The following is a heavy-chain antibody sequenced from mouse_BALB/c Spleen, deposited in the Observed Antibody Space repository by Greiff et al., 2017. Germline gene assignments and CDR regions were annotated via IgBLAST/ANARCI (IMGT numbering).Heavy chain of an antibody. CDR3: ARHYYGSSYYYAMDY. CDR1: GFTFSSYA. D-gene: IGHD1-1*01. J-gene: IGHJ4*01. Sequence: EVQRVESGGGLVKPGGSLKLSCAASGFTFSSYAMSWVRQTPEKRLEWVATISSGGSYTYYPDSVKGRFTISRDNAKNTLYLQMSSLRSEDTAMYYCARHYYGSSYYYAMDYWGQGTSVTVSS. V-gene: IGHV5-9-3*01. CDR2: ISSGGSYT.